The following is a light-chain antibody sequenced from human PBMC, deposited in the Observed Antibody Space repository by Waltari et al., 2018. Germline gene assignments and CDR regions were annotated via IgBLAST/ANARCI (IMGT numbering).Light chain of an antibody. CDR3: AAWDDSLNGVV. J-gene: IGLJ2*01. V-gene: IGLV1-44*01. CDR1: RSNIGMNT. Sequence: QSVLTQPPSSSGTPGQALTISCSGSRSNIGMNTVPWYQPLPRTAPKLVNYNNYQRPSGVPDLFSGSKSVTSASLAISGLQSEDEAYYYCAAWDDSLNGVVFGGGTKLTVL. CDR2: NNY.